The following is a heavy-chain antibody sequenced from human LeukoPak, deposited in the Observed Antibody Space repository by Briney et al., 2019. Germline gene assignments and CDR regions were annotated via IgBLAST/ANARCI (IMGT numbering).Heavy chain of an antibody. CDR3: ARAPDYYDTSGYYWGSYYYMDV. CDR2: INPNSGGT. D-gene: IGHD3-22*01. V-gene: IGHV1-2*02. Sequence: ASVKVSCKASGYTFTGYYVHWVRQAPGQGLEWMGWINPNSGGTNYAQKFQGRVTMTRDTSISTAYMELSRLRSDDTAVYYCARAPDYYDTSGYYWGSYYYMDVWGKGTTVTVSS. CDR1: GYTFTGYY. J-gene: IGHJ6*03.